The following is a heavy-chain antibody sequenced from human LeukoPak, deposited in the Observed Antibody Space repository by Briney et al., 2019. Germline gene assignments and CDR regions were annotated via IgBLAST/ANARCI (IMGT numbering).Heavy chain of an antibody. CDR2: IYYSGST. D-gene: IGHD5-18*01. CDR1: GGSISSSSYY. CDR3: AREGIPSDRYFDC. Sequence: SETLSLTCTVSGGSISSSSYYWGWIRQPPGKGLEWIGSIYYSGSTYYNPSLKSRVTISVDTSKNQLSLKLSSVTAADTAVYYCAREGIPSDRYFDCWGQGTLVTVSS. V-gene: IGHV4-39*07. J-gene: IGHJ4*02.